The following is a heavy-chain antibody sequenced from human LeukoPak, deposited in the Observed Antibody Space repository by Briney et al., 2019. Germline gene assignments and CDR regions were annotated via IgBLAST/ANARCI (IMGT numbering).Heavy chain of an antibody. CDR1: GGSISSGGYY. D-gene: IGHD5-18*01. CDR3: ARTRYSYGGYFDY. CDR2: IYHSGST. J-gene: IGHJ4*02. V-gene: IGHV4-30-2*01. Sequence: PSETLSLTCTVSGGSISSGGYYWSWIRQPPGKGLEWIGYIYHSGSTYYNPSLKSRVTMSVDTSKNQFSLKLSSVTAADTAVYYCARTRYSYGGYFDYWGQGTLVTVSS.